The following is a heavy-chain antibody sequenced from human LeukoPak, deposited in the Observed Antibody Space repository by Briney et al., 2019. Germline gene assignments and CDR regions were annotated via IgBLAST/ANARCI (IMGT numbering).Heavy chain of an antibody. D-gene: IGHD2-15*01. Sequence: PGGSLRLSCAASGFTFDDYGMSWVRQAPWKGLEWVSGINWNGGSTGYADSVKGRFTISRDNAKNSLYLQMNSLRAEDTALYHCARERATDQTNWFDPWGQGTLVTVSS. J-gene: IGHJ5*02. CDR2: INWNGGST. CDR3: ARERATDQTNWFDP. CDR1: GFTFDDYG. V-gene: IGHV3-20*01.